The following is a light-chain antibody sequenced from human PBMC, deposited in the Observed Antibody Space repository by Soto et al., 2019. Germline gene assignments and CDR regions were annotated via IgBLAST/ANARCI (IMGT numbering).Light chain of an antibody. J-gene: IGKJ1*01. V-gene: IGKV1-5*03. CDR2: KAS. CDR3: KQYNSYWT. CDR1: QSISNW. Sequence: DIQMTQSPSTLSASVGDRVTITCRASQSISNWLAWYQQKPGKAPKVLIYKASILQSGVQSRFSGSGSGTEFTLTIRSLQPDDFATYYCKQYNSYWTFGQGTKVDIK.